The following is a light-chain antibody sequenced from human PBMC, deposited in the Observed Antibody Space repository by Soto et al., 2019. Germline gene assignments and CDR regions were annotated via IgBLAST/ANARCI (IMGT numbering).Light chain of an antibody. CDR2: EVT. CDR1: NGDIGGYNY. V-gene: IGLV2-14*01. Sequence: QSVLTQPASVSGSPGQSITISCTGTNGDIGGYNYVSWYQQHPGKAPKLLISEVTNRPSGVSNRFSGSKSGNTASLTISGLQAEDEADYYCSSYTTNITPVVFGGGTKLTVL. CDR3: SSYTTNITPVV. J-gene: IGLJ2*01.